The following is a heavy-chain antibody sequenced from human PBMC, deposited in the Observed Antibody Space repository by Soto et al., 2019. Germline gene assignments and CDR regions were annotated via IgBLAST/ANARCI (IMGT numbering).Heavy chain of an antibody. CDR3: ARDPDKYRGADIGIDS. V-gene: IGHV3-48*03. J-gene: IGHJ4*02. D-gene: IGHD5-12*01. Sequence: PGGSLRLSCSASGFTFSKYEMNWLRQAPGKGLEWVSYISSSGKTIYYGDSVKGRCTISRDNARNSLYLQMNSLRTEDTAVYYCARDPDKYRGADIGIDSWGQGTLVNVSS. CDR2: ISSSGKTI. CDR1: GFTFSKYE.